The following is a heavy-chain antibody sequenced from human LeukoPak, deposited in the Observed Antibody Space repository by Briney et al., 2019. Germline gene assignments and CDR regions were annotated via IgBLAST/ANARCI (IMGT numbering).Heavy chain of an antibody. D-gene: IGHD3-3*01. V-gene: IGHV4-59*01. CDR2: IYYSGRT. J-gene: IGHJ3*02. Sequence: SETLSLTCTVSGGSISSYYWSWIRQPPGKGLEWIGSIYYSGRTYYNPSLKSRVTISVDTSKNQFSLKLSSVTAADTAVYYCARANSPTYYDFWSGYLPDAFDIWGQGTMVTVSS. CDR3: ARANSPTYYDFWSGYLPDAFDI. CDR1: GGSISSYY.